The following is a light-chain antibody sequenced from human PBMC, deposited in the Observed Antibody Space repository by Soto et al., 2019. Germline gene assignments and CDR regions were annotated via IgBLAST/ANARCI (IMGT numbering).Light chain of an antibody. Sequence: QSALTQPASVSGSPGQSITISCTGTSSDIGDYDYVSWYPQHPGKAPKLLISEVSNRPSGVSNRFSGSKSGNTASLTISGLQAEDEADYYCNSYASGNTRGFGTGTKVTVL. V-gene: IGLV2-14*01. CDR3: NSYASGNTRG. CDR1: SSDIGDYDY. J-gene: IGLJ1*01. CDR2: EVS.